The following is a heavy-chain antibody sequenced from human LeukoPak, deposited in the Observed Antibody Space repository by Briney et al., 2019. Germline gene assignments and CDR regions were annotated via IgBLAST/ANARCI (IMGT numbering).Heavy chain of an antibody. V-gene: IGHV4-4*07. CDR2: IYATGNT. J-gene: IGHJ5*02. CDR3: ARHPHYYGSGRTPTNWFDP. CDR1: ADSFDNYW. D-gene: IGHD3-10*01. Sequence: PSETLSLTCTVSADSFDNYWWTWIRRPAGKGLEWLGHIYATGNTNYNPSLKSRVTISVETSKNQFSLKLSSVTAADTAVYYCARHPHYYGSGRTPTNWFDPWGQGTLVTVSS.